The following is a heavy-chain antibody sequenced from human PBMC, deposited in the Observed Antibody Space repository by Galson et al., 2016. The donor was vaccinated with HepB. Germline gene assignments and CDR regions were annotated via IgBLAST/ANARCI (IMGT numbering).Heavy chain of an antibody. Sequence: SLRLSCAASGFTSGFTFSDYYMSWIRQAPGKGLEWISYISSTGGTIYYADSVKGRFTISRDNAKNSLYLQLNSLRAEDTALYYCARDLERRGTSFEVFDYWGQGTLVTVSS. CDR1: GFTFSDYY. D-gene: IGHD1-1*01. CDR2: ISSTGGTI. V-gene: IGHV3-11*01. CDR3: ARDLERRGTSFEVFDY. J-gene: IGHJ4*02.